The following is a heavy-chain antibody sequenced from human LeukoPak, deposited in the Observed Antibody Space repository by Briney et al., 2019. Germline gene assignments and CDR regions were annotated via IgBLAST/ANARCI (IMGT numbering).Heavy chain of an antibody. CDR1: GGSISGYY. J-gene: IGHJ4*02. CDR3: ARGVKGLRLEGGFDY. D-gene: IGHD5-12*01. V-gene: IGHV4-34*01. CDR2: INHSGST. Sequence: SETLSLTCAVYGGSISGYYWSWIRQPPGKGLEWIGEINHSGSTNYNPSLKSRVTISVDTSKNQFSLKLSSVTAADTAVYYCARGVKGLRLEGGFDYWGQGTLVTVPS.